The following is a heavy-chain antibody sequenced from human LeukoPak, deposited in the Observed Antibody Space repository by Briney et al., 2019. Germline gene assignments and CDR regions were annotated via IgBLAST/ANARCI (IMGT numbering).Heavy chain of an antibody. D-gene: IGHD3-10*01. CDR3: ARVYYGSGSPVYYYYYMDV. V-gene: IGHV4-34*01. CDR2: INHSGST. CDR1: GVSISGYY. J-gene: IGHJ6*03. Sequence: SETLSLTCTVSGVSISGYYWSWIRQPAGKGLEWIGEINHSGSTNYNPSLKSRVTISVDTSKNQFSLKLSSVTAADTAVYYCARVYYGSGSPVYYYYYMDVWGKGTTVTVSS.